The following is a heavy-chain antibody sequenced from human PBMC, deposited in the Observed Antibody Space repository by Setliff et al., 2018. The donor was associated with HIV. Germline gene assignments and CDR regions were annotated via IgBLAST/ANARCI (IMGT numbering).Heavy chain of an antibody. CDR3: ARGRYYYDSSGYYLDY. CDR1: GDTLSIHP. Sequence: ASVKVSCKASGDTLSIHPISWVRQAPGRGLDWMGGIIPAFGTANDAQKFQGRVTITTDESTTTVFMELTGLRSEDTAVYYCARGRYYYDSSGYYLDYWGQGTLVTVSS. V-gene: IGHV1-69*05. D-gene: IGHD3-22*01. CDR2: IIPAFGTA. J-gene: IGHJ4*02.